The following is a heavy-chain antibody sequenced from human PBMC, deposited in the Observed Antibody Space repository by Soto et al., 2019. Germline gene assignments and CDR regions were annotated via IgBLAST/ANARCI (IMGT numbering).Heavy chain of an antibody. CDR1: GFTFSSYG. CDR3: AKEYYYGSGSYFGCGEGGCAFDI. CDR2: ISYDGSNK. V-gene: IGHV3-30*18. Sequence: GGSLRLSCAASGFTFSSYGMHWVRQAPGKGLEWVAVISYDGSNKYYADSVKGRFTISRDNSKNTLYLQMNSLRAEDTAVYYCAKEYYYGSGSYFGCGEGGCAFDIWGQGTMVTVSS. J-gene: IGHJ3*02. D-gene: IGHD3-10*01.